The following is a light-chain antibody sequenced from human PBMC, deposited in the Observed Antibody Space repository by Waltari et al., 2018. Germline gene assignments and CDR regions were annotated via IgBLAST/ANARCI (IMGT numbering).Light chain of an antibody. Sequence: QSALAQPRSVSGSPGQSVTISCTGSSSNVGGYNYVSWYQQYPGQAPKLMLYAVNKRPSGVPHRFSGSKSGDTASLTISGLQAEDEADYYCCSYAGSYTYVFGTGTKVTV. CDR3: CSYAGSYTYV. J-gene: IGLJ1*01. CDR2: AVN. V-gene: IGLV2-11*01. CDR1: SSNVGGYNY.